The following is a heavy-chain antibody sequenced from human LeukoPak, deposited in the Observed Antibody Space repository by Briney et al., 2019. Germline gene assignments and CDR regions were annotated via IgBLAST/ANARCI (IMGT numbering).Heavy chain of an antibody. CDR2: ISYDGSNK. D-gene: IGHD3-3*01. CDR3: AKTQGPLGFLEWLLGY. V-gene: IGHV3-30*18. J-gene: IGHJ4*02. CDR1: GFTFSSYG. Sequence: GSLRLSCAASGFTFSSYGMHWVRQAPGKGLEWVAVISYDGSNKYYADSVKGRFTISRDNSKNTLYLQMNSLRAEDTAVYYCAKTQGPLGFLEWLLGYWGQGTLVTVSS.